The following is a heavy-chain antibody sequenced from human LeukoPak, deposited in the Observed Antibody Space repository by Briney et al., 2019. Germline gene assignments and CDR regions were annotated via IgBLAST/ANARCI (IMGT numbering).Heavy chain of an antibody. CDR1: GYTFTDYY. Sequence: ASVKVSCKASGYTFTDYYMHWVRQAPGQGLEWMGWIKPNSGGTNYAQKFQGRVTMTRDTSISTAYMELSRLRSDDTAVYYCARDHPGPIDYYGFDYWGQGTLVTVSS. D-gene: IGHD3-10*01. CDR2: IKPNSGGT. J-gene: IGHJ4*02. CDR3: ARDHPGPIDYYGFDY. V-gene: IGHV1-2*02.